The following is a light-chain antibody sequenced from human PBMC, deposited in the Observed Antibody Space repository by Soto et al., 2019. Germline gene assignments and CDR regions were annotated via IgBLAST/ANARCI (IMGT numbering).Light chain of an antibody. CDR1: QSVSNSY. CDR2: DAS. Sequence: EIVLTQSPATLSLSPGERATLSCGASQSVSNSYLAWYQQKPGLAPKLLIYDASSTATSIPDRFSGSGSGTEFTLTISRLEPEDFAVYYCQQYGSSPWTFGQGNKLEIK. V-gene: IGKV3D-20*01. CDR3: QQYGSSPWT. J-gene: IGKJ2*01.